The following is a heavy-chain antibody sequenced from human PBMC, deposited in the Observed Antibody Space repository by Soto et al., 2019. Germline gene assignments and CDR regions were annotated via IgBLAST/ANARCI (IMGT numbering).Heavy chain of an antibody. CDR3: ARGGITIFGVVIPFDY. D-gene: IGHD3-3*01. V-gene: IGHV4-31*03. CDR2: IYYSGST. CDR1: GGSISSGGYY. J-gene: IGHJ4*02. Sequence: QVQLQESGPGLVKPSQTLSLTCTVSGGSISSGGYYWSWIRQHPGKGLEWIGYIYYSGSTYYNPSLKSRVTISVDTSKNQFSLKLSSVTAADTAVYYCARGGITIFGVVIPFDYWGQGTLVTVSS.